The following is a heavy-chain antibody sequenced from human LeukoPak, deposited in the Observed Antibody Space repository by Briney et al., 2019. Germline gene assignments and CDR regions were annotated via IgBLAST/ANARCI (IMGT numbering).Heavy chain of an antibody. CDR2: IYYGGST. D-gene: IGHD2-15*01. CDR3: ARALGYCSGGSCTRGYNWFDP. J-gene: IGHJ5*02. V-gene: IGHV4-39*01. Sequence: SETLSLTCTVSGGSISSSDYYWGWIRQPPGKGLEWIGSIYYGGSTYYNPSLKSRVTISVDTSMNQFSLKLSFVTTADTAVYYCARALGYCSGGSCTRGYNWFDPWGQGTPVTVPS. CDR1: GGSISSSDYY.